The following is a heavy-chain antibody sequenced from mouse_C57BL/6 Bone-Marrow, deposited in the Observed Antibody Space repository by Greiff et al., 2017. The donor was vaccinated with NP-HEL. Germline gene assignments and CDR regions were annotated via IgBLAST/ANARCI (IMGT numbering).Heavy chain of an antibody. CDR2: ISDGGSYT. CDR3: ARDGTTVVARAAY. CDR1: GFTFSSYA. V-gene: IGHV5-4*01. J-gene: IGHJ3*01. D-gene: IGHD1-1*01. Sequence: EVKVVESGGGLVKPGGSLKLSCAASGFTFSSYAMSWVRQTPEKRLEWVATISDGGSYTYYPDNVKGRFTISRDNAKNNLYLQMSHLKSEDTAMCYCARDGTTVVARAAYWGQGTLVTVSA.